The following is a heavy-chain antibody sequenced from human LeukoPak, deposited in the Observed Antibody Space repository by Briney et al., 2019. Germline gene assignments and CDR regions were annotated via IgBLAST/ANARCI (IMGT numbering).Heavy chain of an antibody. Sequence: GGSLRLSCAASGFTFDDYAMHWVRQAPGKGLEWVSGISWNSGSIGYADSVKGRFTISRDNAKNSLYLQMNSLRAEDTALYYCAKDRDDILTGYSPFDYWGQGTLVTVSS. V-gene: IGHV3-9*01. CDR1: GFTFDDYA. J-gene: IGHJ4*02. CDR2: ISWNSGSI. CDR3: AKDRDDILTGYSPFDY. D-gene: IGHD3-9*01.